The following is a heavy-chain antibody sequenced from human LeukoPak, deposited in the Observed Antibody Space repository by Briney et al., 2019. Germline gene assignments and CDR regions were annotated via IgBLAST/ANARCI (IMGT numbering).Heavy chain of an antibody. Sequence: GASVKVSCKTSGYTFNSYYMHGVGQAPGQGLEWVGIINLIGGSPSYEQKFQGRVTMTRDTSTSTVYMELSSLRSEDTAVYYCARDESGYDFWSGYYSPFAYWGQGTLVTVSS. J-gene: IGHJ4*02. CDR2: INLIGGSP. CDR3: ARDESGYDFWSGYYSPFAY. D-gene: IGHD3-3*01. CDR1: GYTFNSYY. V-gene: IGHV1-46*02.